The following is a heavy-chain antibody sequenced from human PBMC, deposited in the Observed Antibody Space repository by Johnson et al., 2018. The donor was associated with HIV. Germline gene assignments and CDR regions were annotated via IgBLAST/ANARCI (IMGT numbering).Heavy chain of an antibody. Sequence: QVQVVESGGGVVQPGRSLRLSCAASGFTFSMYSMHWVRQAPGKGLEGVSYISSSGNTIYYADSVTGRFTISRDNAKNSLYLQMNSLRAEDTAVYYCAAPRWLRSSSKTSEGEGDAFDIWGQGTMVTVSS. J-gene: IGHJ3*02. CDR2: ISSSGNTI. CDR3: AAPRWLRSSSKTSEGEGDAFDI. CDR1: GFTFSMYS. V-gene: IGHV3-11*04. D-gene: IGHD6-6*01.